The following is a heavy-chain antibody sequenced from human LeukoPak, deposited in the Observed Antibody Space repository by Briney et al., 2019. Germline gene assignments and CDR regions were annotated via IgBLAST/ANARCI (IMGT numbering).Heavy chain of an antibody. CDR1: GYSFTSYL. D-gene: IGHD6-19*01. V-gene: IGHV5-51*01. J-gene: IGHJ4*02. CDR2: IYPGDSDP. Sequence: GEPLKISCRGSGYSFTSYLIGWVRQLPGKGLDWMGIIYPGDSDPRYSPSFQGQVTISADKSISTAYLQWSSLKASDTAMYYCSRQDKVAVAGRTGFGYWGQGTLVTVSS. CDR3: SRQDKVAVAGRTGFGY.